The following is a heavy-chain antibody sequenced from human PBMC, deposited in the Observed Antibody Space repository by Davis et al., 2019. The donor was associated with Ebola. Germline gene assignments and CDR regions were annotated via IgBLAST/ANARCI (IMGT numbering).Heavy chain of an antibody. CDR3: AGVYCGGGSCYVDY. J-gene: IGHJ4*02. Sequence: PGGSLRLSCTVSGFSISDNYMNWVRQAPGKGLEWVAIIYSGGSAYYADSMKGRFSISKENSKNTVYLQMSSLRREDTATYYCAGVYCGGGSCYVDYWGQGTLVTVSS. D-gene: IGHD2-15*01. CDR2: IYSGGSA. V-gene: IGHV3-53*01. CDR1: GFSISDNY.